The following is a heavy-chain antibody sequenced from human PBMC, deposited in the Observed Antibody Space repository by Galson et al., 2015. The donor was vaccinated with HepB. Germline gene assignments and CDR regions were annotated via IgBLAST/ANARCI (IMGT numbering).Heavy chain of an antibody. Sequence: SVKVSCKASGYTFTSYYMHWVRQAPGQGLEWMGIINPSGGSTSYAQKFQGRVTMTRDTSTSTVYMELSSLRSEDTAVYYCARGPPRDAWELLPDDAFDIWGQGTMVTVSS. J-gene: IGHJ3*02. CDR3: ARGPPRDAWELLPDDAFDI. CDR1: GYTFTSYY. V-gene: IGHV1-46*01. CDR2: INPSGGST. D-gene: IGHD1-26*01.